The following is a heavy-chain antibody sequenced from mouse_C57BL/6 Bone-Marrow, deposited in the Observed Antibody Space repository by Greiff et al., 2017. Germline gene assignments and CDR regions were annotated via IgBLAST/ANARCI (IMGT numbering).Heavy chain of an antibody. CDR3: TRDQGSSGYVWFAY. Sequence: EVKVVESGEGLVKPGGSLKLSCAASGFTFSSYAMSWVRQTPGKRLEWVAYISSGGDYIYYADTVKGRFTISRDNARNTLYLQMSSLKSEDTAMYYCTRDQGSSGYVWFAYWGQGTLVTVSA. J-gene: IGHJ3*01. CDR2: ISSGGDYI. D-gene: IGHD3-2*02. V-gene: IGHV5-9-1*02. CDR1: GFTFSSYA.